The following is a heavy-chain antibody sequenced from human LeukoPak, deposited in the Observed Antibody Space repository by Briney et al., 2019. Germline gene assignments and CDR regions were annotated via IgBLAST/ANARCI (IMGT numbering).Heavy chain of an antibody. CDR1: GDSITPYH. J-gene: IGHJ6*03. CDR3: ARGFCSSVTCPYFYYFYMDV. CDR2: IYTSGSGNT. Sequence: SGTLSLTCTVSGDSITPYHWSWIRQPAGKGLEWIGRIYTSGSGNTNYNPSLKSRVTMSLDTSKNQFSLRLKSVTAADTAVYYCARGFCSSVTCPYFYYFYMDVWGKGTTVTVSS. D-gene: IGHD2-2*01. V-gene: IGHV4-4*07.